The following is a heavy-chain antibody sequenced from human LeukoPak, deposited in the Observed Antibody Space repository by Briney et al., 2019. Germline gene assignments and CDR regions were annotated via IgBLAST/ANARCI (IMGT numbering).Heavy chain of an antibody. D-gene: IGHD1-26*01. Sequence: GGSLRLSCAASGFTFRSHAMSWVRQAPGKGLEWVSGLIENGATTYYADSVKGRFSVSRDNSMNTVYLQMNNLRAEDTAVYYCVKDYRVGSSPAFGDFWGQGTLVTVSS. CDR2: LIENGATT. V-gene: IGHV3-23*01. J-gene: IGHJ4*02. CDR3: VKDYRVGSSPAFGDF. CDR1: GFTFRSHA.